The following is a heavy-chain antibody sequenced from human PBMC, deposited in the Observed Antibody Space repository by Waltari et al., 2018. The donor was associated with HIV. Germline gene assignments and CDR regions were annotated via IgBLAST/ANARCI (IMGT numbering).Heavy chain of an antibody. CDR3: ARAFMIRGTGAFDI. J-gene: IGHJ3*02. CDR1: GFTFSSYE. V-gene: IGHV3-48*03. D-gene: IGHD3-10*01. CDR2: IRSSGSTI. Sequence: EVQVVESGGGLVQPGGSLRLSCAASGFTFSSYEMNWVRQAPGKGLGWVSYIRSSGSTIYFADAVKGRFTMSRDNAKNSLYLRMNSLRAEDTAVYYCARAFMIRGTGAFDIWGQGTMVTVSS.